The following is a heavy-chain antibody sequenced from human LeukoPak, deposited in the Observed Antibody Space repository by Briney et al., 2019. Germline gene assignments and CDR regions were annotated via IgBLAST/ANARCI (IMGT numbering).Heavy chain of an antibody. J-gene: IGHJ4*02. CDR3: ARGRNDNGGMFFDS. V-gene: IGHV4-59*01. CDR2: ISHSGYT. CDR1: GGTIRSYY. D-gene: IGHD7-27*01. Sequence: SESLTLTCTVSGGTIRSYYWRWIRQAPGKGLEWIGFISHSGYTSYSPSLRSRVAISVDTSKSQFSLSLSSMTAVDTAIYYCARGRNDNGGMFFDSWAQGTLVTVSS.